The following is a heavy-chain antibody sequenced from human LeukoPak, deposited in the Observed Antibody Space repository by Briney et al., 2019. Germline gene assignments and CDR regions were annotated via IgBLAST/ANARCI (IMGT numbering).Heavy chain of an antibody. CDR3: ASTLRVGYYYYMDV. Sequence: GASVKVSCKASGYTFTGYYMHWVRQAPGQGLEWMGGIIPIFGTANYAQKFQGSVTITADKSTSTAYMELSSLRSEDTAVYYCASTLRVGYYYYMDVWGKGTTVTVSS. J-gene: IGHJ6*03. D-gene: IGHD1-26*01. CDR1: GYTFTGYY. CDR2: IIPIFGTA. V-gene: IGHV1-69*06.